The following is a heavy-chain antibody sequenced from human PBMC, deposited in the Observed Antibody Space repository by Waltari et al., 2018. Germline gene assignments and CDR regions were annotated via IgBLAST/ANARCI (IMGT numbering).Heavy chain of an antibody. Sequence: EVQLVEYGGGLVQPGWSLRLSCAATGSTFSSNWLYWVRQVPGKGQGSVSRINRKGSGTSYADSVKGRFTISRDNAKNTLYLQMNSLIVENTAVYYGARAYGSGSYRVALHAFDVWGQGTMVTVSS. V-gene: IGHV3-74*01. J-gene: IGHJ3*01. CDR3: ARAYGSGSYRVALHAFDV. CDR1: GSTFSSNW. D-gene: IGHD3-10*01. CDR2: INRKGSGT.